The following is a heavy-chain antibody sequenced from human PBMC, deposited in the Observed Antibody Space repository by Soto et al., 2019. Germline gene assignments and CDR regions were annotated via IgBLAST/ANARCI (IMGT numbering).Heavy chain of an antibody. V-gene: IGHV3-30-3*01. CDR1: GFTFSSYA. Sequence: GGSLRLSCAASGFTFSSYAMHWVRQAPGKGLEWVAVISYDGSNKYYADSVKGRFTISRDNSKNTLYLQMNSLRAEDTAVYYCARDTRRGKSYWGAFDIWGQGTMVTV. CDR3: ARDTRRGKSYWGAFDI. CDR2: ISYDGSNK. J-gene: IGHJ3*02. D-gene: IGHD1-26*01.